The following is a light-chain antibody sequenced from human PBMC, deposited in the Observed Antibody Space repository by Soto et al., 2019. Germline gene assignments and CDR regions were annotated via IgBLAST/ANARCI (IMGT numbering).Light chain of an antibody. CDR2: GAS. CDR1: QSVSNTY. Sequence: EIVLTQSPGTLSLSPGERATLSCRASQSVSNTYLAWYQQKPGQAPRLLTYGASSRATGVPDRFSGSGSGTDFTLSISRLEPGDFAMYFCQQYGDSLYTFGQGTNLESK. CDR3: QQYGDSLYT. V-gene: IGKV3-20*01. J-gene: IGKJ2*01.